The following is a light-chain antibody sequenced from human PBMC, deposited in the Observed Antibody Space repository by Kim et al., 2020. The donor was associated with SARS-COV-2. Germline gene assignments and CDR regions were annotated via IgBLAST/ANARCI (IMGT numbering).Light chain of an antibody. V-gene: IGLV3-21*04. Sequence: SNELTQPPSVSVAPGKTARITCGGNNIGSKSVHWYQQKPGQAPVLVIYYDSDRPSGIPERFSGSNSGNTATLTISRVEAGDEADYYSQVWDSSSDFWVFGGGTQLTVL. J-gene: IGLJ3*02. CDR2: YDS. CDR1: NIGSKS. CDR3: QVWDSSSDFWV.